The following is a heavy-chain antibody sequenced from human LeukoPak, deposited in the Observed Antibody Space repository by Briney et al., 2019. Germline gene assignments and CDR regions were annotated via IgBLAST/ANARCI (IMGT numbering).Heavy chain of an antibody. V-gene: IGHV4-59*01. CDR3: ARDNGYYTGGIFDY. CDR2: IYYSGRT. Sequence: SETLSHTCSVSGGSISTYYWSWIRQPPGKGLESIGYIYYSGRTNYNPSLKTRVTMSVDTSKNQFSLKLSSVTAADTAVYYCARDNGYYTGGIFDYWGQGALVTVAS. J-gene: IGHJ4*02. CDR1: GGSISTYY. D-gene: IGHD3-3*01.